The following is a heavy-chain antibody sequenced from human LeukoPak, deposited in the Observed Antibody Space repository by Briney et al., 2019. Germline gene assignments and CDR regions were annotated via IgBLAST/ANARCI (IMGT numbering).Heavy chain of an antibody. CDR1: GFMFNNYW. Sequence: GGSLRLSCAASGFMFNNYWMSWVRQAPGKGLDGVANINEDGSEKYYVDSVKGRFTISRDNAKNLLYLQMNSLRAEDTAVYYCATCPTDKYDDDHADYWGQGSLVTVSS. J-gene: IGHJ4*02. CDR2: INEDGSEK. D-gene: IGHD3-3*01. V-gene: IGHV3-7*01. CDR3: ATCPTDKYDDDHADY.